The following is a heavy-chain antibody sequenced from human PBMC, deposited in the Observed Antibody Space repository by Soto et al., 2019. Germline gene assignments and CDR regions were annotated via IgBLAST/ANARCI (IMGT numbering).Heavy chain of an antibody. Sequence: QVQLVQSGAEVKKPGSSVTVSCKASGGNFSSYTISWVRQAPGQGLEWMGGIIPIFGTANYAEKFQGRVTITADESTSTAYMELSSLRSEDTAVYYCARGNHRWLQLWYFDLWGRGTLVTVSS. CDR3: ARGNHRWLQLWYFDL. CDR2: IIPIFGTA. D-gene: IGHD5-12*01. V-gene: IGHV1-69*12. J-gene: IGHJ2*01. CDR1: GGNFSSYT.